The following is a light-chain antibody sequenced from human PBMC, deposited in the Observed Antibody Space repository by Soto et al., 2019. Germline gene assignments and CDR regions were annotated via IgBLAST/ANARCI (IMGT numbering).Light chain of an antibody. J-gene: IGLJ2*01. CDR2: DNY. Sequence: QSVLTQPPSVSATPGQKVTISCSGSSSNIGNNYVSWYQQFPGAAPKLLIYDNYWRPSGIPDRFSASKSGTSATLGITGLQTGDEADYYCATWDSSLSAVVVGGGTQLTVL. CDR1: SSNIGNNY. V-gene: IGLV1-51*01. CDR3: ATWDSSLSAVV.